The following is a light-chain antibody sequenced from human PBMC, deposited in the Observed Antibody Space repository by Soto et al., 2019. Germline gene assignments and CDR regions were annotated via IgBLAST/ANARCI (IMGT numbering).Light chain of an antibody. V-gene: IGKV1-5*03. CDR3: QHYNSYSEA. CDR2: KAS. CDR1: GPISRG. J-gene: IGKJ1*01. Sequence: DIQTTQAPSTLSGSVGDRVTTSFSARGPISRGSHLYQQRPGKDAKLLSYKASTLTTGVPSRFSGSGSGTEFTLTISSLQPDDFATYYCQHYNSYSEAFGQGSKVYIK.